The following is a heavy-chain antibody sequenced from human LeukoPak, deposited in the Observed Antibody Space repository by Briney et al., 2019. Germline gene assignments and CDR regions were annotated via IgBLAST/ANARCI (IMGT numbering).Heavy chain of an antibody. CDR3: ARVYVLLWFGELSPYYMDV. D-gene: IGHD3-10*01. CDR1: GGTFSSYA. J-gene: IGHJ6*03. V-gene: IGHV1-18*01. Sequence: ASVKVSCKASGGTFSSYAISWVRQAPGQGLEWMGWISAYNGNTNYAQKLQGRVTMTTDTSTSTAYMELRSLRSDDTAVYYCARVYVLLWFGELSPYYMDVGGKGTTVTVSS. CDR2: ISAYNGNT.